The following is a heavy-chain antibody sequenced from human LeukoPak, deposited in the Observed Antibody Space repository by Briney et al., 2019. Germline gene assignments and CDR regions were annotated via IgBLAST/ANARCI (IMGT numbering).Heavy chain of an antibody. J-gene: IGHJ4*02. CDR2: IYYSGST. Sequence: SETLSLTCTVSGGSISSSSYYWGWIRQPPGMGLEWIGSIYYSGSTYYKPSLKSRVTISVDTSKNQSSLKLSSVTAADTAVYYCARAQSGSYRSFDYWGQGTLVTVSS. V-gene: IGHV4-39*01. D-gene: IGHD1-26*01. CDR3: ARAQSGSYRSFDY. CDR1: GGSISSSSYY.